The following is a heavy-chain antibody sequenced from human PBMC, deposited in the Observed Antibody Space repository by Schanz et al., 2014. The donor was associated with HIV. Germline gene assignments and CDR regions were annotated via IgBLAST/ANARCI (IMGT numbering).Heavy chain of an antibody. CDR3: ARSRYGDHPYYFDL. J-gene: IGHJ4*02. D-gene: IGHD2-21*02. CDR1: GGTFNNYA. Sequence: HEQLVQSGAAVRKPGSSVTVSCKTSGGTFNNYALNLVRQAPGQGLEWMGGIIPVFGTANYAQKFQGRVTINADQSTTTVYMYLSSLRSDDTAVYYCARSRYGDHPYYFDLWGQGTPVAVS. V-gene: IGHV1-69*01. CDR2: IIPVFGTA.